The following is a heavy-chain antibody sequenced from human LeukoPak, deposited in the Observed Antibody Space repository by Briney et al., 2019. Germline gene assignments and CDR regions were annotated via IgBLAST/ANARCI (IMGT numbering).Heavy chain of an antibody. V-gene: IGHV1-69*06. Sequence: GASVKVSCKASGYTFTSYYIHWVRQAPGQGLEWMGGIIPIFGTANYAQKFQGRVTITADKSTSTAYMELSSLRSEDTAVYYCAKGRLLWFGELFGYYYYYYMDVWGKGTTVTVSS. D-gene: IGHD3-10*01. J-gene: IGHJ6*03. CDR2: IIPIFGTA. CDR1: GYTFTSYY. CDR3: AKGRLLWFGELFGYYYYYYMDV.